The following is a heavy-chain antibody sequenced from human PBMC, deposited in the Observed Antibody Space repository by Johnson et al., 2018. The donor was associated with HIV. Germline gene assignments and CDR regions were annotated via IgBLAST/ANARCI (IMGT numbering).Heavy chain of an antibody. D-gene: IGHD3-22*01. Sequence: QVQLVESGGGVVQPGRSLRLSCAASGFTFSSYAMHWVRQAPGKGLEWVAVISYDGSNKYYADSVKGRFTISRDNSKNTLYLQMNSLRDEDTAVYYCARGGLTYYYDSSGFPDACDIWGQGTMVTVSS. J-gene: IGHJ3*02. CDR1: GFTFSSYA. CDR3: ARGGLTYYYDSSGFPDACDI. CDR2: ISYDGSNK. V-gene: IGHV3-30-3*01.